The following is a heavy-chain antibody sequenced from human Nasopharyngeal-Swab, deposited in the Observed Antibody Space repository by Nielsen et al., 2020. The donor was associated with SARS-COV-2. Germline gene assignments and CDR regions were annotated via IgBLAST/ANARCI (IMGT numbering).Heavy chain of an antibody. CDR3: AVRVLGYCSSTSCATRGYFDY. V-gene: IGHV1-69*13. CDR2: IIPIFGTA. J-gene: IGHJ4*02. Sequence: SVKVSCKASGGTFSSYAISWVRQAPGQGLEWMGGIIPIFGTANYAQKFQGRVTITADESTSTAYMALSSLRSEDTAVYYCAVRVLGYCSSTSCATRGYFDYWGQGTLVTVSS. D-gene: IGHD2-2*01. CDR1: GGTFSSYA.